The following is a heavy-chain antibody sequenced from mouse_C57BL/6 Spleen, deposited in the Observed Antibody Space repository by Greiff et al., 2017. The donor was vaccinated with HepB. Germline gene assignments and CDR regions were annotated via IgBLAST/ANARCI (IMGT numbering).Heavy chain of an antibody. D-gene: IGHD1-1*01. J-gene: IGHJ4*01. Sequence: QVQLQQPGAELVKPGASVKLSCKASGYTFTSYWMHGVKQRPGRGLEWIGRIDPNSGGTKYNEKFKSKATLTVDKPSSTAYMQISSLTSEDAAVDYCARELYSITTVDYYAMDYWGQGTSVTVSS. CDR1: GYTFTSYW. CDR3: ARELYSITTVDYYAMDY. V-gene: IGHV1-72*01. CDR2: IDPNSGGT.